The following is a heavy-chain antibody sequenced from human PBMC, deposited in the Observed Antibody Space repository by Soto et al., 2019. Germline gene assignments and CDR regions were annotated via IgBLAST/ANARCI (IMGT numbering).Heavy chain of an antibody. D-gene: IGHD6-13*01. CDR1: GYTLTELS. Sequence: ASVKVSCKVSGYTLTELSRHWVRQAPGKGLEWMGGFDPEDGETIYAQKFQGRVTMTRDTSTSTVYMELSSLRPEDTAVYYCARAAEQQLVYYYYYYGMDVWGQGTTVTVSS. J-gene: IGHJ6*02. CDR2: FDPEDGET. V-gene: IGHV1-24*01. CDR3: ARAAEQQLVYYYYYYGMDV.